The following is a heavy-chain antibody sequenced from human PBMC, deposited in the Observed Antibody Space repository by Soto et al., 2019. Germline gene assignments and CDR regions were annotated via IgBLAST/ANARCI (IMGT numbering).Heavy chain of an antibody. CDR2: IWYDGSNK. Sequence: PGGSLRLSCAASGFTFSSYGMHWVRQAPGKGLEWVAVIWYDGSNKYFADSVKGRFTISRDNSKNTLYLQMNSLRAEDTAVYYCSRAGYSSNWYPNSWGQGTMVTVSS. CDR1: GFTFSSYG. D-gene: IGHD6-13*01. CDR3: SRAGYSSNWYPNS. V-gene: IGHV3-33*01. J-gene: IGHJ4*02.